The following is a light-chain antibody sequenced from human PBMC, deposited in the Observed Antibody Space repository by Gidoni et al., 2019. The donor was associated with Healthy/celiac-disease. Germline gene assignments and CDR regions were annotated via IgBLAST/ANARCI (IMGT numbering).Light chain of an antibody. V-gene: IGLV3-21*02. CDR3: QVWDSSSDHPGYV. J-gene: IGLJ1*01. CDR2: DDS. Sequence: SYVLTQPPSVSVAPGQPARITCGGNNIGSKSVHWYQQKPGQAPVLVVYDDSDRPSGIPDRFSGSNSGNTATLTISRVEAGDEADYYCQVWDSSSDHPGYVFGTGTKVTVL. CDR1: NIGSKS.